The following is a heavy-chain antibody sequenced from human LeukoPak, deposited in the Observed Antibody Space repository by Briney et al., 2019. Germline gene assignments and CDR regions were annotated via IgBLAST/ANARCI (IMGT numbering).Heavy chain of an antibody. Sequence: GGSLRLSCTASGFTLTNYAMNWVRQAPGKGLEWVSAISGSGGDTYHADSVKGRFTISRDNSKNTLYLQMNSLRAEDTAVYYCARHDRTSMTSPYSSWGQGTLVTVSA. CDR1: GFTLTNYA. CDR3: ARHDRTSMTSPYSS. CDR2: ISGSGGDT. D-gene: IGHD4-17*01. J-gene: IGHJ5*02. V-gene: IGHV3-23*01.